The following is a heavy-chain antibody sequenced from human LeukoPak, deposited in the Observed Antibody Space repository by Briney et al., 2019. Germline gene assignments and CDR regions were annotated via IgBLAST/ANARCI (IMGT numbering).Heavy chain of an antibody. Sequence: GGSLRLFCAVSGFTFSTYSMNWVRQAPGKGLEWVSSISSSSNYIYYADSVKGRFTISRDNTKNSLYLQMSSLRAEDTAVYFCARGGAVAGNNYFDSWGQGTLVTVSS. CDR3: ARGGAVAGNNYFDS. D-gene: IGHD6-19*01. J-gene: IGHJ4*02. CDR1: GFTFSTYS. CDR2: ISSSSNYI. V-gene: IGHV3-21*01.